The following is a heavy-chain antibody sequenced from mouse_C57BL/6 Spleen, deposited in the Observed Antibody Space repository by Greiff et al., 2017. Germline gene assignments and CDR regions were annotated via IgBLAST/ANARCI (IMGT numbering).Heavy chain of an antibody. CDR1: GFTFSNYW. CDR3: TGPLTTVVASYWYFDV. V-gene: IGHV6-3*01. CDR2: IRLKSDNYAT. Sequence: DVMLVESGGGLVQPGGSMKLSCVASGFTFSNYWMNWVRQSPEKGLEWVAQIRLKSDNYATHYAESVKGRFTISRDDSKSSVYLQMNNLRAEDTGIYYCTGPLTTVVASYWYFDVWGTGTTVTVSS. D-gene: IGHD1-1*01. J-gene: IGHJ1*03.